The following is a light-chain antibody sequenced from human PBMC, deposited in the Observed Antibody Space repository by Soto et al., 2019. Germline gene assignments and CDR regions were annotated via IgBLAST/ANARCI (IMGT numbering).Light chain of an antibody. CDR1: QSISKY. Sequence: EIVLTQSPVTLSLSPGERATLSCRASQSISKYLAWYQQKPGQAPRLLIYDASNRAAGIPARFTGSGSGTDFTLTISSLEPEDFAVYYCQQRSNWRGTFGGGTKVVIK. CDR3: QQRSNWRGT. J-gene: IGKJ4*01. CDR2: DAS. V-gene: IGKV3-11*01.